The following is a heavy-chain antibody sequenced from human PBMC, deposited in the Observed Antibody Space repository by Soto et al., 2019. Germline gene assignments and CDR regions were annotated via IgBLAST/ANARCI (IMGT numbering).Heavy chain of an antibody. J-gene: IGHJ6*03. Sequence: GGSLRLSCAASGFTFSSYWMSWVRQAPGKGLEWVANIKQDGSEKYYVDSVKGRFTISRDNAKNSLYLQMNSLRAEDTAVYYCARTQQLGFLYYYYMDVWGKGTTVTVSS. D-gene: IGHD6-13*01. CDR2: IKQDGSEK. CDR3: ARTQQLGFLYYYYMDV. V-gene: IGHV3-7*01. CDR1: GFTFSSYW.